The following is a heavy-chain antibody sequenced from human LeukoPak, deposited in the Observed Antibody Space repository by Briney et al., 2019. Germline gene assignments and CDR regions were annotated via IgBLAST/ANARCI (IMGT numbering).Heavy chain of an antibody. D-gene: IGHD3-16*01. CDR2: ISGSVGST. Sequence: GGSLRLACAASGFTFSSYAMSWVRQAPGKGLEWVSAISGSVGSTYYADSVKGRCTLSRDNSKNTLYLQMNSLRAEVTAVYHCAKDLTCGGEYYFDYWGQGTLVTVSS. CDR3: AKDLTCGGEYYFDY. J-gene: IGHJ4*02. V-gene: IGHV3-23*01. CDR1: GFTFSSYA.